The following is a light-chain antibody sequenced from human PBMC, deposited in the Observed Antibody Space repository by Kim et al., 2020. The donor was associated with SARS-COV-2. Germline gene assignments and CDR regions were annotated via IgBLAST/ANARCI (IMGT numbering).Light chain of an antibody. CDR1: QTVGTN. J-gene: IGKJ2*01. CDR3: QQYNDWPPYT. CDR2: AAS. Sequence: ETEMTQSPATLSVSPGMRATLSCRASQTVGTNLAWYQKKPGQAPRLLIYAASTRATGVPARFSGSGSGTEFTLTITGLQSDDFAIYYCQQYNDWPPYTFGQGTKL. V-gene: IGKV3-15*01.